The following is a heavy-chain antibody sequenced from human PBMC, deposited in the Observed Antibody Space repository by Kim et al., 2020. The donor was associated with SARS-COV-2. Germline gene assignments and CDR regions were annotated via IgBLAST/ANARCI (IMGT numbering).Heavy chain of an antibody. D-gene: IGHD1-7*01. CDR3: ARDHSTGTTVY. V-gene: IGHV3-7*01. J-gene: IGHJ4*02. Sequence: YYVDSVKGRFTISRDNAKNSLYLQMNSLRAEDTAVYYCARDHSTGTTVYWGQGTLVTVSS.